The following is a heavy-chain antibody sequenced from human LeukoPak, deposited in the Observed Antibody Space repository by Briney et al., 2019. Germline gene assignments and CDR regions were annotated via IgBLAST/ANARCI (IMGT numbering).Heavy chain of an antibody. CDR1: GDSISSYY. D-gene: IGHD3-10*01. CDR2: IFTTGST. V-gene: IGHV4-4*07. CDR3: ARARRMVRGSWMFDF. Sequence: PSETLSLTCTVSGDSISSYYWSWIRQPAGKGLEWVGRIFTTGSTTYNPSLKSRLSMSVDVSKNQFSLGLNSVTAADTGVYYCARARRMVRGSWMFDFWGHGILVTVSS. J-gene: IGHJ4*01.